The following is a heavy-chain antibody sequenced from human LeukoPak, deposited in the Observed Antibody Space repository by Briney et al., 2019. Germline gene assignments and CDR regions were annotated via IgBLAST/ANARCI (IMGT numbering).Heavy chain of an antibody. D-gene: IGHD1-26*01. V-gene: IGHV3-11*01. CDR1: GFTFSDYY. CDR2: ISSSGSTI. CDR3: ARETEWELLGFDY. J-gene: IGHJ4*02. Sequence: GGSLRLSCAASGFTFSDYYMSWIRQAPGKGLEWVSYISSSGSTIHYADSVKGRFTISRDNAKNSLYLQMNSLRAEDTAVYYCARETEWELLGFDYWGQGTLVTVSS.